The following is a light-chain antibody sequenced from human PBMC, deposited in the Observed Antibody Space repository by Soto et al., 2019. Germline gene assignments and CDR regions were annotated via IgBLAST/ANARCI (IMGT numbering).Light chain of an antibody. CDR1: SANIGSRY. V-gene: IGLV1-51*01. Sequence: QSVLTQPPSVSAAPGQTVTISCSGSSANIGSRYVSWYQQFPGSAPKLLIYDNDKRASGTPDRFSGSKSGASATLGITGLQTGDEADYYCGTWDTSLSAEVFGGGTKLTVL. CDR2: DND. J-gene: IGLJ3*02. CDR3: GTWDTSLSAEV.